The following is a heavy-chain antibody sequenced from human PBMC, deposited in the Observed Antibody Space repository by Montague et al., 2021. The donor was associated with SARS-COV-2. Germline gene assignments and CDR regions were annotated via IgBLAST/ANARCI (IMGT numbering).Heavy chain of an antibody. Sequence: SETLSLTCAVYGGSFSGYYWSWIRQPPGKGLEWIGEINHSGSTNYNPSLKSRVTISVDTSKNQFSLKLSSVTAADTAVYYCARGSKKISKRWLQFDDALDIWGRGTMVTVSS. CDR1: GGSFSGYY. V-gene: IGHV4-34*01. CDR2: INHSGST. J-gene: IGHJ3*02. CDR3: ARGSKKISKRWLQFDDALDI. D-gene: IGHD5-24*01.